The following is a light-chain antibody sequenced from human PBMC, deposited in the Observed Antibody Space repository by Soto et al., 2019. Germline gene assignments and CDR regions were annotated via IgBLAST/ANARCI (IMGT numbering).Light chain of an antibody. Sequence: AVQVTQAPSSLSASVGDRVTITCRASQGIRNGLSWYQQKPGKAPKLLIYAASSLQSGVPSRFSGSGSGTDFTLTISSLQPEDFATYYCQQRSNWPITFGQGTRLEI. CDR2: AAS. CDR3: QQRSNWPIT. J-gene: IGKJ5*01. V-gene: IGKV1-6*02. CDR1: QGIRNG.